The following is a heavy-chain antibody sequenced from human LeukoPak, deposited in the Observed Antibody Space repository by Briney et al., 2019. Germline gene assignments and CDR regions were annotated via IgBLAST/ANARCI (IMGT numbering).Heavy chain of an antibody. V-gene: IGHV3-7*01. D-gene: IGHD1-26*01. Sequence: GGSLSLSGAASGFSFSRSWMSWLRQAPGKGLEWVANIKPDGREQNYVDFVKGRFTISRDNAKNSLYLQMNSLRADDTATYYCARSQWASVANDYWGQGAQVTVSS. CDR3: ARSQWASVANDY. CDR2: IKPDGREQ. CDR1: GFSFSRSW. J-gene: IGHJ4*02.